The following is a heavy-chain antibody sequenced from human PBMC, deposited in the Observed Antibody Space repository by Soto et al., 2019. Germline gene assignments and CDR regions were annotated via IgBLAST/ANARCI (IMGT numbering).Heavy chain of an antibody. CDR3: ARRYCISTSCHYYGMDV. V-gene: IGHV1-69*12. Sequence: QVQLVQSGAEVKKPGSSVKVSCKASGGTFSTYTINWVRQAPGQGLEWMGGIIPMCGTANYAQKFQGRVTITADESTSTAYMELSSLRTEDTAVYYCARRYCISTSCHYYGMDVWGQGTTVTVFS. J-gene: IGHJ6*02. D-gene: IGHD2-2*01. CDR1: GGTFSTYT. CDR2: IIPMCGTA.